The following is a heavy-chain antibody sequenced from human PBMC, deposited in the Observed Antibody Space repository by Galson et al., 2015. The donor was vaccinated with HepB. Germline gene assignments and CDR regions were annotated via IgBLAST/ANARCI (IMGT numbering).Heavy chain of an antibody. CDR1: GFTFSSYG. D-gene: IGHD6-25*01. J-gene: IGHJ6*02. CDR2: ISYDGSNK. Sequence: SLRLSCAASGFTFSSYGMHWVRQAPGKGLEWVAVISYDGSNKYYADSVKGRFTISRDNSKNTLYLQMNSLRAEDTAVYYCAKDGAAENYGMDVWGQGTTVTVSS. V-gene: IGHV3-30*18. CDR3: AKDGAAENYGMDV.